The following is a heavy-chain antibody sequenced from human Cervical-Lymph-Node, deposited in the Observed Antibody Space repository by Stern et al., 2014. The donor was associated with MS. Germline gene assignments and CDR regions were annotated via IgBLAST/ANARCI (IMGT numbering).Heavy chain of an antibody. V-gene: IGHV4-59*01. J-gene: IGHJ6*02. D-gene: IGHD4-17*01. Sequence: LQLQESGPGLVKPSETLSLTCTVSGGSINNYYWTWIRQPPGKGLEWIGYVSYSGRTKYNPSLKSRVAMSVDTSKKQFSLKLNSVTAADTAVYYCARDYGDYAYYGMDVWGQGTTVTVSS. CDR1: GGSINNYY. CDR3: ARDYGDYAYYGMDV. CDR2: VSYSGRT.